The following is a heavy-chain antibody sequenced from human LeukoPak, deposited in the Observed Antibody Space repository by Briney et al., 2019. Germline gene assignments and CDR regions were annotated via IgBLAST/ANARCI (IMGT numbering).Heavy chain of an antibody. V-gene: IGHV3-21*01. CDR3: ARGQDTVITSRDAFDI. J-gene: IGHJ3*02. Sequence: PGGSLRLSCAVSGFIFSSYSMNWVRQAPGKGLEWVSSISTSSIYIYYADSVKGRFTISRDNAKNSLYLQMNSLRAEDTAVYYCARGQDTVITSRDAFDIWGQGTMVTVSS. CDR2: ISTSSIYI. D-gene: IGHD4-23*01. CDR1: GFIFSSYS.